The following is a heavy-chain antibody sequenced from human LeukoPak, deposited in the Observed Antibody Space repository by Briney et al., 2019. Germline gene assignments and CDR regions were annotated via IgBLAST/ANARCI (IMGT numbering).Heavy chain of an antibody. J-gene: IGHJ4*02. Sequence: SETLSLTCTVSGGSISSYYWSWIRQPPGKGLEWIGYIYYSGSTNYNPSLKSRVTISVDTSKNQFSLKLSSVTAADTAVYYCARDSSSSRYFDYWGQGTLVTVSS. V-gene: IGHV4-59*01. D-gene: IGHD6-6*01. CDR2: IYYSGST. CDR1: GGSISSYY. CDR3: ARDSSSSRYFDY.